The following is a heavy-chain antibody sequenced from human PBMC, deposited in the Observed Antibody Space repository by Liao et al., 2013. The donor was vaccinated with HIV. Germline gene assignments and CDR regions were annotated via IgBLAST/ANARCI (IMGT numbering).Heavy chain of an antibody. J-gene: IGHJ5*02. D-gene: IGHD3-3*01. Sequence: QVQLQESGPGLVKPSETLSLTCTVSGGSISSYYWRWIRQPAGKGLEWIGRIYTSGSTNYNPSLKSRVTMSVDTSKNQFSLKLSSVTAADTAVYYCARTDQYYDFWNGYENWFDPWGQGTLVTVSS. CDR2: IYTSGST. V-gene: IGHV4-4*07. CDR1: GGSISSYY. CDR3: ARTDQYYDFWNGYENWFDP.